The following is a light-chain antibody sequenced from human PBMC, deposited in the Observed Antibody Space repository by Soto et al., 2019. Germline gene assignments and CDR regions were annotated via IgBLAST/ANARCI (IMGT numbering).Light chain of an antibody. V-gene: IGLV1-44*01. Sequence: QSVLTQPPSASGTPGQRITISCSGSRSNIGSNTINWYQQLPGTAPKLLIYSHNQRPSGVPDRFSGSKSGTSAPLAISGLQSEDESDYYCAAWEDSLNGWVFGGGTKLTVL. CDR2: SHN. CDR3: AAWEDSLNGWV. CDR1: RSNIGSNT. J-gene: IGLJ2*01.